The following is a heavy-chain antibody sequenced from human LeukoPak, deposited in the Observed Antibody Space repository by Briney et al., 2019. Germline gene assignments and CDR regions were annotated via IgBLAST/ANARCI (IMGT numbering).Heavy chain of an antibody. CDR2: ISFDGLYK. V-gene: IGHV3-30*02. D-gene: IGHD2-15*01. Sequence: PGGSLRLSCAASGLIFSGYGMHWVRQAPGKGLEWVAVISFDGLYKYYTDSVRGRFTISRDNSKNNLYLQMNSLRPEDTALYYCVKDSHAIVEAATFDYWGQGTLVTVSS. J-gene: IGHJ4*02. CDR1: GLIFSGYG. CDR3: VKDSHAIVEAATFDY.